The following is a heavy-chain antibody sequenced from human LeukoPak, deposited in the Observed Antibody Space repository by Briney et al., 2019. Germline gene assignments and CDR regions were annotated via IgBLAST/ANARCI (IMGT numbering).Heavy chain of an antibody. V-gene: IGHV4-30-4*01. CDR1: GGSISSVPHY. J-gene: IGHJ4*02. D-gene: IGHD3-10*01. Sequence: NPSQTLSLTCTVSGGSISSVPHYWSWIRQPPGKGLEWIGYMYYSGSTFYNPSLESRITISVDTSKNQFSLKLSSVTAADTAVYYCARAFYDSGSYYNFDYWGQGTLVTVSS. CDR2: MYYSGST. CDR3: ARAFYDSGSYYNFDY.